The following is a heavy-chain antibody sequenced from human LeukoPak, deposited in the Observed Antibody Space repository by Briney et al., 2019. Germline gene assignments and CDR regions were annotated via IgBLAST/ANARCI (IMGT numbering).Heavy chain of an antibody. CDR1: GFTFRDQF. J-gene: IGHJ4*02. V-gene: IGHV3-49*03. CDR3: DNRGH. CDR2: IRPKSDGGTA. Sequence: GGSLRLSCTTSGFTFRDQFITWFRQAPGKGLEWVAFIRPKSDGGTAEYAASVKGRFTMSRDDSRSIAYLDMNSLKTEDTAVYYCDNRGHWGQGTLVTVSS. D-gene: IGHD2/OR15-2a*01.